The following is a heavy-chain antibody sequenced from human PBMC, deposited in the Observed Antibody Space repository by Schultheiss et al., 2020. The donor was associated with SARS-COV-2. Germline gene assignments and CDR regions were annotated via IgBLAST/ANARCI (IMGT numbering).Heavy chain of an antibody. Sequence: SQTLSLTCAISGDSVSSNSAAWNWIRQSPSRGLEWLGRTYYRSKWYNDYAVSVKSRVTISVDTSKNQFSLKLSSVTAADTAVYYCARVSTVVTVGGVPDYWGQGTLVTVSS. D-gene: IGHD4-23*01. CDR2: TYYRSKWYN. CDR3: ARVSTVVTVGGVPDY. J-gene: IGHJ4*02. V-gene: IGHV6-1*01. CDR1: GDSVSSNSAA.